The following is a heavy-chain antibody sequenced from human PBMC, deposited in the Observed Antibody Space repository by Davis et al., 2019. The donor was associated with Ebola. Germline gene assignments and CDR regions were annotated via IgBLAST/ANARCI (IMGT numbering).Heavy chain of an antibody. CDR1: GGSISSYY. CDR3: ARVRDYYGSGTP. V-gene: IGHV4-59*01. D-gene: IGHD3-10*01. J-gene: IGHJ5*02. Sequence: MPSETLSLTCTVSGGSISSYYWSWIRQPPGKGLEWIGYIYYSGSPNYNPSLKSRVTISVDTSKNHFSLKLSSVTAADTAVYYCARVRDYYGSGTPWGQGTLVTVSS. CDR2: IYYSGSP.